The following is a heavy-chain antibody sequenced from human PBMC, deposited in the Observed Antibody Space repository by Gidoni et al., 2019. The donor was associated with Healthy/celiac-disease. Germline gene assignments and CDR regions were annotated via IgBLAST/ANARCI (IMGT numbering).Heavy chain of an antibody. CDR1: GGTFSSYA. V-gene: IGHV1-69*06. CDR3: ARGADYYDSSGYYYVAAEYFQH. D-gene: IGHD3-22*01. J-gene: IGHJ1*01. Sequence: QVQLVQSGAEVKKPGSSVKVSCKASGGTFSSYAISWVRQAPGQGLEWMGGIIPIVGTANYAQKFQGRVTITAYKSTSTAYMELSSLRSEDTAVYYCARGADYYDSSGYYYVAAEYFQHWGQGTLVTVSS. CDR2: IIPIVGTA.